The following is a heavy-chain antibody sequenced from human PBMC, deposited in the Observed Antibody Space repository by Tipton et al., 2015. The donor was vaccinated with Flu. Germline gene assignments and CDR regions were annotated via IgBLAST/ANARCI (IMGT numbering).Heavy chain of an antibody. CDR1: GGSISGYY. J-gene: IGHJ5*02. CDR3: ARRDYSNYVSEPKNWFDP. V-gene: IGHV4-4*09. CDR2: IHKTGST. D-gene: IGHD4-11*01. Sequence: TLSLTCTVSGGSISGYYWSWIRQPPGKGLEWIGNIHKTGSTYFNPSLRNRVTISVDTSKNQFSLRMTSVTAADTAVYYCARRDYSNYVSEPKNWFDPWGQGTLVTVSS.